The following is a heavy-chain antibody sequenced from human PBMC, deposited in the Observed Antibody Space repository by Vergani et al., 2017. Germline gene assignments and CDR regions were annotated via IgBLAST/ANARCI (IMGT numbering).Heavy chain of an antibody. J-gene: IGHJ4*02. V-gene: IGHV3-30*18. CDR1: GFTFSSYG. CDR2: ISYDGSNK. CDR3: AKDLSGVVVPAAIQPAFDY. D-gene: IGHD2-2*02. Sequence: QVQLVESGGGVVQPGRSLRLSCAASGFTFSSYGMHWVRQAPGKGLAWVAVISYDGSNKYYADSVKGRFTISRDNSKNTLYLQMNSLRAEDTAVYYCAKDLSGVVVPAAIQPAFDYWGQGTLVTVSS.